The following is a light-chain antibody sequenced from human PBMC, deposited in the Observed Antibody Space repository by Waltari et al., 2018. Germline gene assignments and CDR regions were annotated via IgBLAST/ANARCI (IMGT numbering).Light chain of an antibody. CDR2: EVI. J-gene: IGLJ2*01. CDR1: SSDVGGYNF. Sequence: QSALTQPPSAPGSPGQSVPISCTATSSDVGGYNFVSWYPHPPGKAPKLIIYEVIKRPSGVPDRFSGSKSGNTASLTVSGLQAEDEADYYCSSYARSNIVIFGGGTRLTVL. CDR3: SSYARSNIVI. V-gene: IGLV2-8*01.